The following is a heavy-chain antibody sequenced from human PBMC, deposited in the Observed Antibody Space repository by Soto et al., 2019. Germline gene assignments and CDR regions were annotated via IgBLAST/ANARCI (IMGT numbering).Heavy chain of an antibody. CDR2: IYYSGST. J-gene: IGHJ6*02. Sequence: SETLSLTCTVSGGSVSIGGYFWSWIRQPPGKGLEWIGFIYYSGSTNYNPSPKSRVTISIDTSKNQFALNVSSVTAADTAVYYCARVGCSGASCYSIDYYYYAMDVWGQGTSVTVSS. CDR1: GGSVSIGGYF. V-gene: IGHV4-61*08. D-gene: IGHD2-15*01. CDR3: ARVGCSGASCYSIDYYYYAMDV.